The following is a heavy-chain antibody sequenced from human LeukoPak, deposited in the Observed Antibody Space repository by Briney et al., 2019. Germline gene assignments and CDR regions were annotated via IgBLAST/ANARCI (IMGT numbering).Heavy chain of an antibody. CDR1: GGSFSGYY. D-gene: IGHD2/OR15-2a*01. Sequence: SETLSLTCAVYGGSFSGYYWNWIRQPPGKGLEWIGEINHSRSTNYNPSLKSRVTISVDTSKNQISLKLSSVTAADTALYYCAGVSSRVKSYFFDFWGQGTLVTVSS. CDR2: INHSRST. V-gene: IGHV4-34*01. CDR3: AGVSSRVKSYFFDF. J-gene: IGHJ4*02.